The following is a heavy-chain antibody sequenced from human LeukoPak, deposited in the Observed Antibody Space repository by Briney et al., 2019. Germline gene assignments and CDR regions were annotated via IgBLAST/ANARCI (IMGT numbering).Heavy chain of an antibody. CDR3: ARISSGWGSGYYFDY. Sequence: SETLSLTCTVSGGSISSSSYYWGWIRQPPGKGLEWIGSIYYSGSTYYNPSLKSRVTISVDTSKNQFSLKLSSVTAADTAVYYCARISSGWGSGYYFDYWGQGTLVTVSS. V-gene: IGHV4-39*01. CDR1: GGSISSSSYY. D-gene: IGHD6-19*01. CDR2: IYYSGST. J-gene: IGHJ4*02.